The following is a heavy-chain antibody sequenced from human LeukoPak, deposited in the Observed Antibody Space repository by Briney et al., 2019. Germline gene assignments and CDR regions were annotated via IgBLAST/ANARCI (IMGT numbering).Heavy chain of an antibody. CDR3: ARFDEVAYHVPRDY. Sequence: PGGSLRLSCAASGFTFSSYWMSWVRQAPGKGLEWVANIKQDGSEKYYVDSVKGRFTISRDNAKNSLYLQMNSLRAEDTAVYYCARFDEVAYHVPRDYWGQGTLVTVSS. V-gene: IGHV3-7*01. CDR2: IKQDGSEK. J-gene: IGHJ4*02. D-gene: IGHD5-12*01. CDR1: GFTFSSYW.